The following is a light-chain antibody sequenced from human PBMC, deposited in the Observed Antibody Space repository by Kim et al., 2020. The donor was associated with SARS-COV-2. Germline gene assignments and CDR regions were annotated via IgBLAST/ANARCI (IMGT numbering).Light chain of an antibody. Sequence: AVGQAATTTCQGDSLRGYYASWFRQKSGQAPILVIYGDKNRPSGIPDRFSGSGSGNTASLTITGAQAEDEADYYCNSRDSSGNHVLFGGGTKLTVL. V-gene: IGLV3-19*01. CDR2: GDK. CDR1: SLRGYY. J-gene: IGLJ3*02. CDR3: NSRDSSGNHVL.